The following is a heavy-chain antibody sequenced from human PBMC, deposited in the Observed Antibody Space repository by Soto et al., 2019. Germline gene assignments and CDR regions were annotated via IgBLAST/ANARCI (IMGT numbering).Heavy chain of an antibody. Sequence: SETLSLTCTVSGGSISSYYWSWIRQPPGKGLEWIGYIYYSGSTNYNPSLKSRVTISVDTSKNQFSLKLSSVTAADTAVYYCARDHVGSDYDRSQKSYYYYGMDVWGQGTTVTVSS. J-gene: IGHJ6*02. CDR3: ARDHVGSDYDRSQKSYYYYGMDV. CDR1: GGSISSYY. D-gene: IGHD5-12*01. V-gene: IGHV4-59*01. CDR2: IYYSGST.